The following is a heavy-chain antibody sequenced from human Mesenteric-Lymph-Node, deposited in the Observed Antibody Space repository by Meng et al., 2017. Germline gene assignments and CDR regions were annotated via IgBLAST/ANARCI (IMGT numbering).Heavy chain of an antibody. Sequence: EVQLLESGGGLVQPGGSLRLSCAASGFSFNSYVMIWVSQATGKGLEWVSAISGGGVTTYYADSVKGRFTITRDNPKNTLYLQMNSLRAEDTAVYYCAKEPIESGSYHLDYWGQGTLVTVSS. J-gene: IGHJ4*02. V-gene: IGHV3-23*01. CDR2: ISGGGVTT. D-gene: IGHD1-26*01. CDR1: GFSFNSYV. CDR3: AKEPIESGSYHLDY.